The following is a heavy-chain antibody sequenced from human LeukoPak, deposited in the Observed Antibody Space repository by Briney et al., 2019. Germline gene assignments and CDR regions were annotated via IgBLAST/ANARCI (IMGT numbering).Heavy chain of an antibody. J-gene: IGHJ4*02. CDR3: AREYPNLHGVDY. Sequence: SVKVSCKASGGTFSSYAISWVRQAPGQGLEWVGGIIPIFGTANYAQKFQGRVTITADESTSTAYMELSSLRSEDTAVYYCAREYPNLHGVDYWGQGTLVTVSS. D-gene: IGHD1-14*01. CDR1: GGTFSSYA. V-gene: IGHV1-69*13. CDR2: IIPIFGTA.